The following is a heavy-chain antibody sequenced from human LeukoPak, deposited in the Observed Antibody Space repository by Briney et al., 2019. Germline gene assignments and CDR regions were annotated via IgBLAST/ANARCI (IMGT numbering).Heavy chain of an antibody. CDR1: GFTFTDYW. V-gene: IGHV3-7*01. J-gene: IGHJ4*02. CDR2: IQRGGSES. Sequence: GGSLRLSCAASGFTFTDYWMTWVRQVPGKGLEWVANIQRGGSESYYVDSVKGRFTISRENAKNSLYLQMDSLRVEDTAVYYCARVGTWELQRVFDYWGQGTPFTVSS. D-gene: IGHD1-26*01. CDR3: ARVGTWELQRVFDY.